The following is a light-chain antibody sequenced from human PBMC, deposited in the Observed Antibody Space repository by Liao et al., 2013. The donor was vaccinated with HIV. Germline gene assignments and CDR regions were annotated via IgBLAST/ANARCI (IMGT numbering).Light chain of an antibody. J-gene: IGLJ1*01. CDR1: NIGSKS. V-gene: IGLV3-21*01. CDR2: HDS. Sequence: SYELTQPPSVSVAPGKTARITCGGKNIGSKSVHWYQQKPGQAPVMVISHDSERPSGIPERFSGSNSGNTATLTISRVEAGDEADYYCQAWDSSTAYVFGTGTKVTVL. CDR3: QAWDSSTAYV.